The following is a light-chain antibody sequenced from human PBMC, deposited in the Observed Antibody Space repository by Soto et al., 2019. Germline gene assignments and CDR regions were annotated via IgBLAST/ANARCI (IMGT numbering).Light chain of an antibody. V-gene: IGKV3-15*01. J-gene: IGKJ2*01. Sequence: EIVMTQSPATLSVSPGERATVSCRASQSVSSNLAWYQQKPGQAPRLLIYGASTRATGIPARFSGSGSGTEFTLTIGSRQSEDFAVYYCQQSNNWPRTFGQGTKLEIK. CDR1: QSVSSN. CDR3: QQSNNWPRT. CDR2: GAS.